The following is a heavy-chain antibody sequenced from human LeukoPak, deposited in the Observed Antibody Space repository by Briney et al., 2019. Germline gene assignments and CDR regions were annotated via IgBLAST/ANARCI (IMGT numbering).Heavy chain of an antibody. V-gene: IGHV1-8*01. D-gene: IGHD6-13*01. J-gene: IGHJ5*02. CDR1: GYTFTSYD. CDR2: MNPNSGNT. CDR3: ARARIVSAGTTNWFDP. Sequence: ASVKVSCKASGYTFTSYDINWVRQATGQGLEWMGWMNPNSGNTGYAQKFQGRVTMTRNTSISTAYMELSSLRSEDTAVYYCARARIVSAGTTNWFDPWGQGTLVTVSS.